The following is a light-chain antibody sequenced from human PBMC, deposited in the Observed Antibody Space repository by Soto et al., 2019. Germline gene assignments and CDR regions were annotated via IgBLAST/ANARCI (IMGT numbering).Light chain of an antibody. Sequence: DIQMTQSPSTLSGSVGDRVTITCRASQTISSWLAWYQQKPGKAPKLLIYKASTLKSGVPSRFSGSGSGTEFTLTISSLQPDDFATYYCQQYKSYSRMFGQGTKVDI. CDR2: KAS. J-gene: IGKJ1*01. CDR3: QQYKSYSRM. V-gene: IGKV1-5*03. CDR1: QTISSW.